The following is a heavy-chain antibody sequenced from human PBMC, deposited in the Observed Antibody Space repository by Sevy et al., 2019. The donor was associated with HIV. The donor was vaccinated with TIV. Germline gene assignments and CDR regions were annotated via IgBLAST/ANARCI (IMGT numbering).Heavy chain of an antibody. V-gene: IGHV3-30-3*01. CDR1: GFTFSSFS. D-gene: IGHD1-1*01. CDR2: ISYGGSNK. Sequence: GGSLRLSCATSGFTFSSFSMHWVRQAPGKGLEWVATISYGGSNKYYADSVKGRFTISRDNSKNSLYLQMNSLRAEDTAVYCCALERLFSNVAEYFQNWGQGTLVTVSS. J-gene: IGHJ1*01. CDR3: ALERLFSNVAEYFQN.